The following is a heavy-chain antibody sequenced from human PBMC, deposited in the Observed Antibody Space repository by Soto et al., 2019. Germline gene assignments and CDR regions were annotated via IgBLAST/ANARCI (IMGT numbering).Heavy chain of an antibody. V-gene: IGHV3-30*18. CDR3: AKSVYNWNDGFFDY. CDR1: GFTFSSYG. J-gene: IGHJ4*02. D-gene: IGHD1-1*01. CDR2: ISYDGINK. Sequence: GGSLRLSCAASGFTFSSYGMHWVRQAPGKGLEWVAVISYDGINKYYADSVKGRFTISRDNSKYTLYLQMNSLRAEDTAVYYCAKSVYNWNDGFFDYCGQGTLVTVSS.